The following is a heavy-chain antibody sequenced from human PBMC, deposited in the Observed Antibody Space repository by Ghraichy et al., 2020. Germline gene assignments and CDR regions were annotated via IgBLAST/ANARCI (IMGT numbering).Heavy chain of an antibody. D-gene: IGHD3-9*01. V-gene: IGHV3-23*01. Sequence: GGSLRLSCAASGFTFSSYAMSWVRQAPGKGLEWVSAISGSGGSTYYADSVKGRFTISRDNSKNTLYLQMNSLRAEDTAVYYCAKVPNYDILTYIDYWGQGTLVTVSS. CDR1: GFTFSSYA. J-gene: IGHJ4*02. CDR3: AKVPNYDILTYIDY. CDR2: ISGSGGST.